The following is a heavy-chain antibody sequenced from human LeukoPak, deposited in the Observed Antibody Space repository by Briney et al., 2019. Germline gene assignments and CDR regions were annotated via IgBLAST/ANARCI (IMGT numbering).Heavy chain of an antibody. CDR3: AKEGTYYDSSGYYTH. J-gene: IGHJ4*02. D-gene: IGHD3-22*01. CDR2: VSGSGGAT. V-gene: IGHV3-23*01. CDR1: ALTFSSFA. Sequence: GRSLRLSCAPSALTFSSFAMRWVRQAPGKGLEWVSSVSGSGGATYYADSVKGRFTISRDNSKNTLFLQMSSLRVEDTAIYYCAKEGTYYDSSGYYTHWGQGTLVAVSS.